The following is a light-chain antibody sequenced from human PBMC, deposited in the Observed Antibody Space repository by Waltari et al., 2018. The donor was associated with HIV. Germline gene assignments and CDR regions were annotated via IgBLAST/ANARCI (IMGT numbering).Light chain of an antibody. CDR2: EVT. V-gene: IGLV2-8*01. J-gene: IGLJ2*01. CDR3: SSFAGTHKL. CDR1: NSDISDYNY. Sequence: QSALTQSPSASGSPGQSVNISCSAANSDISDYNYVSWYQQHSDSPPKLIIFEVTKRPSGVPDRFSGSKSGNTASLFVSGLQPEDEATYFCSSFAGTHKLFGGGTKLTVL.